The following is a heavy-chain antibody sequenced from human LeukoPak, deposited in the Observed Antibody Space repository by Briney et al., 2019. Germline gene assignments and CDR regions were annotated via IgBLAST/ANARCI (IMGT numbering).Heavy chain of an antibody. CDR1: GYTFTSYY. J-gene: IGHJ3*02. CDR3: ARRGSLGAFDI. Sequence: GASVKVSCKASGYTFTSYYMHWVRQAPGQGLERMGIINPSGGSTSYAQKFQGRVTMTRDTSTSTVYMELSSLRSEDTAVYYCARRGSLGAFDIWGQGTMVTVSS. CDR2: INPSGGST. D-gene: IGHD3-10*01. V-gene: IGHV1-46*01.